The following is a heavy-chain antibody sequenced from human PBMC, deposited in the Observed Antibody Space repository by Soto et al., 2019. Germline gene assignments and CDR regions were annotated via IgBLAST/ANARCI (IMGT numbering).Heavy chain of an antibody. D-gene: IGHD1-26*01. CDR3: ARTNSGSYFERDY. Sequence: GGSLRLSCAASGFTFSNFWMSWVRQAPGRGLEWVANIKQDGSEKYYVDSLKGRFTISRDDAKNSLYLQMDSLRAEDTAVYYCARTNSGSYFERDYWGQGTLVTVS. CDR2: IKQDGSEK. J-gene: IGHJ4*02. V-gene: IGHV3-7*01. CDR1: GFTFSNFW.